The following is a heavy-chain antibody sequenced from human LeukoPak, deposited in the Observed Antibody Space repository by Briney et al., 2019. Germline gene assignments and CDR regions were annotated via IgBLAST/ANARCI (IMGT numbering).Heavy chain of an antibody. CDR2: INTNTGNP. Sequence: ASVKVSCKASGYSFTSYAMHWVRQAPGQGLEWMGWINTNTGNPAYAQGFTGRFVFSLDTSVSTAYLQISSLKAEDTAVYYCARSLFYYYDSSGYSHFDYWGQGTLVTVSS. CDR1: GYSFTSYA. V-gene: IGHV7-4-1*02. J-gene: IGHJ4*02. CDR3: ARSLFYYYDSSGYSHFDY. D-gene: IGHD3-22*01.